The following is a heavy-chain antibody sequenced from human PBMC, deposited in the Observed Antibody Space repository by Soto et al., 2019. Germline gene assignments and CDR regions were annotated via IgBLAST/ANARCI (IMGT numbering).Heavy chain of an antibody. D-gene: IGHD6-13*01. J-gene: IGHJ4*02. Sequence: SETLSLTCTFSGCSISSDYWSWIRQPAGKGLEWIGRIYTSENTHYNPSLRSRVSMSLDTSKNQLSLNLSSVTAADTAVYYCARGVGRSSWTSFDSWGQGTLVTVSS. CDR1: GCSISSDY. V-gene: IGHV4-4*07. CDR3: ARGVGRSSWTSFDS. CDR2: IYTSENT.